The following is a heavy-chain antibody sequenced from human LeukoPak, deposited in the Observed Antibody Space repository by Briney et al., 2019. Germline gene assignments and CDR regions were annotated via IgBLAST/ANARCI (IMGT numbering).Heavy chain of an antibody. CDR1: GFTFSSYW. J-gene: IGHJ4*02. D-gene: IGHD5-12*01. CDR2: IKQDGSEK. V-gene: IGHV3-7*01. CDR3: ARESPYSGYDLYFDY. Sequence: GGSLRLSCAASGFTFSSYWMSWVRQAPGKGLEWVANIKQDGSEKYFVDSVKGRFTISRDNAKNSLYLQMNSLRAEDTAVYYCARESPYSGYDLYFDYWGQGTLVTVSS.